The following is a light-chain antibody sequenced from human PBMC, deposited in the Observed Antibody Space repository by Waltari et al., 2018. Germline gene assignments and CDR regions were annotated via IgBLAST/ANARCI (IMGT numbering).Light chain of an antibody. CDR1: QDISNY. CDR2: DAS. V-gene: IGKV1-33*01. CDR3: QQYDNVPFT. J-gene: IGKJ3*01. Sequence: DIQMTPSPSSLSASVGDRVTIACQASQDISNYINWYQQKPGKAPKLLIYDASNLSTGVPSRFSGGGSGTTFTLTISSLQPEDLAIYFCQQYDNVPFTFGPGTRVDFK.